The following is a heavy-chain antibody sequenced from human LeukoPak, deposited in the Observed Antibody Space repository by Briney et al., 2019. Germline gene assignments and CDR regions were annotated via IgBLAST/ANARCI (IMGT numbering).Heavy chain of an antibody. V-gene: IGHV3-23*01. CDR3: AKSWCETICYGIYD. Sequence: GGSLRLSCAASGFTFSSYAMSWVRQAPGKGLEWVSAISGSGGSTYYAESVKGRFTISRDNSKNTLYLRMNSLRADDTAVYYCAKSWCETICYGIYDWGQGTLVTVS. D-gene: IGHD2-2*01. CDR2: ISGSGGST. CDR1: GFTFSSYA. J-gene: IGHJ4*02.